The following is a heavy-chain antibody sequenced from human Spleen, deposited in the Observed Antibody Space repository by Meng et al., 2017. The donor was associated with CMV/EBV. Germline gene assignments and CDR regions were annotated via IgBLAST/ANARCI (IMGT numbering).Heavy chain of an antibody. CDR2: IYPGDSDT. CDR1: GNSFTSYW. D-gene: IGHD4-11*01. V-gene: IGHV5-51*01. Sequence: GGSLRLSCKGSGNSFTSYWIAWVRQMPGKGLEWMGIIYPGDSDTRYSPSFQGQVTISADKSISTAYLQWSSLKASDTAMYYCARQFGMTTVFNWFDPGAREPWSPSPQ. CDR3: ARQFGMTTVFNWFDP. J-gene: IGHJ5*02.